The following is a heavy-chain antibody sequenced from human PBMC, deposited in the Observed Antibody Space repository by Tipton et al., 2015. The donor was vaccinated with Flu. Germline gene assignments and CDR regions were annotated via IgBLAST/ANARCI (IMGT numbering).Heavy chain of an antibody. J-gene: IGHJ6*02. Sequence: TLSLTCTVSGGSIRSYYWSWIRQPAGKGLEWIGRMYTSGSTNDNPSLKSRVTMSLDTSKNQFSLKPTSVTAADTAVYYCAREMYGSGSWGGYYYYGMDVWGQGTAVTVSS. CDR1: GGSIRSYY. CDR3: AREMYGSGSWGGYYYYGMDV. CDR2: MYTSGST. V-gene: IGHV4-4*07. D-gene: IGHD3-10*01.